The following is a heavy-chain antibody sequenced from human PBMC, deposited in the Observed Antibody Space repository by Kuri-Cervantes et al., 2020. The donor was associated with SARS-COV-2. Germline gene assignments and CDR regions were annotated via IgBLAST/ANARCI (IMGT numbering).Heavy chain of an antibody. Sequence: ETLSLTCAASGFTFSGHWIHWVRQAPGKGLVWVSRINPDGSYTNNADSVKGRFTLSRDNAKNMLFLQMNSLRAEDTAVYYRARVGALVGWFDPWGQGTLVTVSS. CDR1: GFTFSGHW. J-gene: IGHJ5*02. D-gene: IGHD6-13*01. CDR2: INPDGSYT. CDR3: ARVGALVGWFDP. V-gene: IGHV3-74*01.